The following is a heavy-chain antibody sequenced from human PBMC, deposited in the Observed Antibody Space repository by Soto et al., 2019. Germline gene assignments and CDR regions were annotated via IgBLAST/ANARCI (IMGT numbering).Heavy chain of an antibody. V-gene: IGHV4-34*01. CDR3: ARYKSNYYYGMDV. J-gene: IGHJ6*02. CDR2: INHSGST. D-gene: IGHD1-20*01. Sequence: SQTLSLTCGVYGGSLRGDYWRGIRQPPGKGLEWIGEINHSGSTNYNPSLKSRVTISVDTSKNQFSLKLSSVTAADTAVYYCARYKSNYYYGMDVWGQGTTVS. CDR1: GGSLRGDY.